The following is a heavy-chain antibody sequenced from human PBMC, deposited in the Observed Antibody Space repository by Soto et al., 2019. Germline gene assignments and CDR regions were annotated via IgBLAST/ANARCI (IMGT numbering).Heavy chain of an antibody. CDR3: AVDVPYSYGPGGVIDYFDY. CDR1: GGTFSSYA. V-gene: IGHV1-69*01. CDR2: IIPIFGTA. J-gene: IGHJ4*02. Sequence: QVQLVQSGAEVKKPGSSVKVSCKASGGTFSSYAISWVRQAPGQGLEWMGGIIPIFGTANYAQKFQGRVTSTAEESTGTACMELSSLRSEDTAVYYCAVDVPYSYGPGGVIDYFDYWGQGTLVTVSS. D-gene: IGHD5-18*01.